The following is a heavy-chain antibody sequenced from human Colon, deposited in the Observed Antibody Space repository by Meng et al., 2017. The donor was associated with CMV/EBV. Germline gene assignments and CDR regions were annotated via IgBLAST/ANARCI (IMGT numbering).Heavy chain of an antibody. J-gene: IGHJ6*02. D-gene: IGHD3-3*01. V-gene: IGHV6-1*01. CDR1: GDSVSSNSAA. CDR2: TYYRSKWYN. CDR3: ARDFGSAPPIGNYYYYGMDV. Sequence: SCAISGDSVSSNSAAWNWIRQSPSRGLEWLGRTYYRSKWYNDYAVSVKSRITINPDKSKNQFSLQLNSVTPEDTAVYYCARDFGSAPPIGNYYYYGMDVWGQGTTVTVSS.